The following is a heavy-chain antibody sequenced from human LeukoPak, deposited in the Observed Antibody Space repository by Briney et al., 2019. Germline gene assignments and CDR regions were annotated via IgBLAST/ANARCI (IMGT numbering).Heavy chain of an antibody. V-gene: IGHV4-59*01. J-gene: IGHJ4*02. CDR2: IYYSGST. Sequence: PSETLSLTCTVSGGSISSYYWSWIRQPPGKGLEWIGYIYYSGSTNYNPSLKSRVTISVDTSKNQFSLKLSSVTAADTAVYYCAASRDGHKSDYWGQGTLVTVSS. CDR1: GGSISSYY. D-gene: IGHD5-24*01. CDR3: AASRDGHKSDY.